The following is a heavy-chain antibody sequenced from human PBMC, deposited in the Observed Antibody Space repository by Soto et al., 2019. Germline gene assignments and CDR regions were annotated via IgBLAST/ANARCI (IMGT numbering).Heavy chain of an antibody. V-gene: IGHV3-23*01. CDR3: AKSPTEQWLAPDYFDY. J-gene: IGHJ4*02. Sequence: PGGSLRLSCAASGFTFTTYAMRWVRQAPWKGLEWVSAISASGDSTYYADSVEGRFTISRDSSKNTLYLQMNGLRAEDTAVYYCAKSPTEQWLAPDYFDYWGQGTLVTVSS. CDR1: GFTFTTYA. D-gene: IGHD6-19*01. CDR2: ISASGDST.